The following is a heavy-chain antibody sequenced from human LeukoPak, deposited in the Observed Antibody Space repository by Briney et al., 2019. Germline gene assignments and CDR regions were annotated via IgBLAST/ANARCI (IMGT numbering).Heavy chain of an antibody. Sequence: GGSLRLSCAASGFTFSSYAMSWVRQAPGKGLEWVSTISSSGASTYYADSVKGRFTISSDTPKNTLYLQMNSLRDEDTAVYYCAKSPNYGDLSPGVWGKGTTVTVSS. CDR1: GFTFSSYA. CDR2: ISSSGAST. V-gene: IGHV3-23*01. CDR3: AKSPNYGDLSPGV. J-gene: IGHJ6*04. D-gene: IGHD4-17*01.